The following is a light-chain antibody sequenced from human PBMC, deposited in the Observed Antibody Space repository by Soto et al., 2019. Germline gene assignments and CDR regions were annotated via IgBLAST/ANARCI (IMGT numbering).Light chain of an antibody. CDR2: AAS. V-gene: IGKV1-5*01. Sequence: IRMTQSPSTLSASVGDRVTITCRASQSISSWLAWYQQKPGKAPTLLIYAASSLESGVPSRFSGSGSGTDFTLTISSLQPEDFETYYCQQRYSTPWTFGQGTKVDIK. CDR1: QSISSW. CDR3: QQRYSTPWT. J-gene: IGKJ1*01.